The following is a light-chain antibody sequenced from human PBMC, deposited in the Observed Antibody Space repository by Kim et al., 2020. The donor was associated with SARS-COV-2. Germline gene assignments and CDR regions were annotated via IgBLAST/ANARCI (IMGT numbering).Light chain of an antibody. J-gene: IGKJ1*01. CDR1: QAIGNY. CDR2: AAS. CDR3: QKYNSAPWT. V-gene: IGKV1-27*01. Sequence: ASVGDRVTKTCRATQAIGNYLAWYQQKPGKTPKLLIYAASTLQSGVPSRFIGSGSGTDFTLTISGLQPEDVAVYYCQKYNSAPWTFGQGTKVDIK.